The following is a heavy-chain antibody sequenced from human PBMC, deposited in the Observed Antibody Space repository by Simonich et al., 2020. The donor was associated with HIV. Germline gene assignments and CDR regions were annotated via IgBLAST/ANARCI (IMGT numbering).Heavy chain of an antibody. Sequence: QVQLQQWGAGLFKPSETLSLTCAVYGGSFSGYYWSWNRQPPGKGQEWIGEINHSGSTNYNPSLKSRVTISVDTSKNQFSLKLSSVTAADTAVYYCARGFYQRLYYFDYWGQGTLVTVSS. CDR2: INHSGST. J-gene: IGHJ4*02. V-gene: IGHV4-34*01. D-gene: IGHD2-2*01. CDR3: ARGFYQRLYYFDY. CDR1: GGSFSGYY.